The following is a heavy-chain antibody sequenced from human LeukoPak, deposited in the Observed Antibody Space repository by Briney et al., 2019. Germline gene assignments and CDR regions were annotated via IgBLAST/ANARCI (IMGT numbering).Heavy chain of an antibody. V-gene: IGHV4-59*01. CDR3: ARHDILTGKDAFDI. Sequence: PSETLSLTCTVSGGSISSYYWSWIRQPPGKGLEWIGYIYYSGSTNYNPSLKSRVTISVDTSKNQFSLKLSSVTAADTAVYYCARHDILTGKDAFDIWGQGTMVTVSS. CDR1: GGSISSYY. CDR2: IYYSGST. J-gene: IGHJ3*02. D-gene: IGHD3-9*01.